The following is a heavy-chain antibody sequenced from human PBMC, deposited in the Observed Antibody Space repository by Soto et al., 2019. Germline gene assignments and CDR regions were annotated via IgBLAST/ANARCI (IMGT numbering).Heavy chain of an antibody. Sequence: QVQLQESGPGLVKPSQTLSLTCTVSGDSINSGGYYWSWIRQRPGKGLEWIGYIYHSGSTYYNSSLKSRVIISIDASKNQFSLKLTSVTAADTAVYYCARDRSVYCSPTICYAQGWFDPWGQGTLITVSS. D-gene: IGHD2-2*01. CDR3: ARDRSVYCSPTICYAQGWFDP. CDR2: IYHSGST. CDR1: GDSINSGGYY. J-gene: IGHJ5*02. V-gene: IGHV4-31*03.